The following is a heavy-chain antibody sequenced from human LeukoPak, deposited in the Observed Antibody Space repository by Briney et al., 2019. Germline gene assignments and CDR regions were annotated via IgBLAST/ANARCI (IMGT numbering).Heavy chain of an antibody. CDR2: INDDGSLT. D-gene: IGHD1-20*01. CDR3: VSYNWNQPDY. CDR1: GLTFSTHW. V-gene: IGHV3-74*01. Sequence: PGGSLRLSCAASGLTFSTHWMYWVRQTPGKGLVWVSGINDDGSLTNYADSVKGRFTMSRDNAKNTLFLQMNSLRAEDTALYYCVSYNWNQPDYWGQGSLLTVSS. J-gene: IGHJ4*02.